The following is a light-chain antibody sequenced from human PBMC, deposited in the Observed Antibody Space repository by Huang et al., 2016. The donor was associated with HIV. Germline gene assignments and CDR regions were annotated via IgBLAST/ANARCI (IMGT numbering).Light chain of an antibody. J-gene: IGKJ5*01. Sequence: ETVLTQSPATLSLSPGERATLSCRASQSVNSYLAWYQQKPGQPPRLLIYDASNRATGIPASFSGSWSGTDFTLTISSLELEDLAVYYCQQRKYWPPITFGQGTRLESK. CDR2: DAS. CDR3: QQRKYWPPIT. V-gene: IGKV3-11*01. CDR1: QSVNSY.